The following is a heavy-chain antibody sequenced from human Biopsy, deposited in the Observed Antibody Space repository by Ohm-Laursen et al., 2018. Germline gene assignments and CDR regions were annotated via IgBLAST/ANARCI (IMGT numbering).Heavy chain of an antibody. CDR1: GGSISNNNYY. J-gene: IGHJ5*02. D-gene: IGHD3-22*01. V-gene: IGHV4-39*01. Sequence: GTLSLTCTVSGGSISNNNYYWGWIRQPPGKGLEWIGSIFYRGSTHYKPSLKSRVNISVDTSKNQFSLKLNSVTASDTAVYYCARDYDTSGYYYVSWGQGTLVTVSS. CDR2: IFYRGST. CDR3: ARDYDTSGYYYVS.